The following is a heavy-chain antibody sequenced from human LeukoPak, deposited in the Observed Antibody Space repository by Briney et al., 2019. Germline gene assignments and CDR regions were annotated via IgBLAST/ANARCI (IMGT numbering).Heavy chain of an antibody. V-gene: IGHV3-7*01. CDR1: GFTFSSYS. CDR3: ARASDYGDYQGFPHFDY. CDR2: IKQDGSEK. D-gene: IGHD4-17*01. Sequence: PGGSLRLSCAASGFTFSSYSMNWVRQAPGKGLEWVANIKQDGSEKYYVDSVKGRFTISRDNAKNSLYLQMNSLRAEDTAVYYCARASDYGDYQGFPHFDYWGQGTLVTVSS. J-gene: IGHJ4*02.